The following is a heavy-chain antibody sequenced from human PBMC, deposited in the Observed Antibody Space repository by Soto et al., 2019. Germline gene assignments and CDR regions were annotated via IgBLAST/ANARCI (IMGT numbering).Heavy chain of an antibody. V-gene: IGHV1-69*12. Sequence: QVQLVQSGAEVKKPGSSLKVSCKASGVTFSSYAINWVRQAPGQGLEWMGGIIPIFGTANYAQKFQGRVTITADESTSTAYMELSSLRSEDTAVYYCARDRGPSSGYYPYWFDPWGQGTLVTVSS. J-gene: IGHJ5*02. CDR2: IIPIFGTA. CDR1: GVTFSSYA. D-gene: IGHD3-22*01. CDR3: ARDRGPSSGYYPYWFDP.